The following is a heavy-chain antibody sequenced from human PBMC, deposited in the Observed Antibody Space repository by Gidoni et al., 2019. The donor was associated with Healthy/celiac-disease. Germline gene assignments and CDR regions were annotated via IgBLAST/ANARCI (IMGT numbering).Heavy chain of an antibody. Sequence: QVQLQQWGAGLLKPSETLSLTCAVYGGSFRGYYWSWIRQPPGKGLEWIGEINHSGSTNYNPSLKSRVTISVDTSKNQFSLKLSSVTAADTAVYYCARVGCSSTSCYTGLDAFDIWGQGTMVTVSS. J-gene: IGHJ3*02. D-gene: IGHD2-2*02. V-gene: IGHV4-34*01. CDR3: ARVGCSSTSCYTGLDAFDI. CDR1: GGSFRGYY. CDR2: INHSGST.